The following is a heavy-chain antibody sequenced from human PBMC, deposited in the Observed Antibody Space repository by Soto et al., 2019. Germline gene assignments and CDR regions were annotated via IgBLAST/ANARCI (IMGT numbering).Heavy chain of an antibody. CDR1: GFNFSNHW. Sequence: LSLSCXASGFNFSNHWMHWVRQRPGEGLVWVSRITSDGKSKAYAESVKGRFAISRDNAKNTLYLQMNGLTAEDTAVYYCARESGDWPLNWFDPWGLGTLVTVSS. J-gene: IGHJ5*02. D-gene: IGHD2-21*02. CDR3: ARESGDWPLNWFDP. V-gene: IGHV3-74*01. CDR2: ITSDGKSK.